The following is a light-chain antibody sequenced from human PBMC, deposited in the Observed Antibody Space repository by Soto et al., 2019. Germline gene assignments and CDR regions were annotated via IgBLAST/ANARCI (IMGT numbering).Light chain of an antibody. CDR2: EVT. J-gene: IGLJ1*01. CDR3: GTWDLSLGADV. CDR1: SGDVGGYNL. Sequence: QSVLTQPASVSGSPGQSITIPCTGTSGDVGGYNLVSWYQQHPGKAPKLMIYEVTERPSGVSNRFSGSKSGNTASLTISGLQPDDEADYYCGTWDLSLGADVFGTGTKVTVL. V-gene: IGLV2-23*02.